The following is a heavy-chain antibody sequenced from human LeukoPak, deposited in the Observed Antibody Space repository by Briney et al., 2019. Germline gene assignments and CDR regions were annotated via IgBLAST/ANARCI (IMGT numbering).Heavy chain of an antibody. CDR3: ARHVGSYGTYFDY. CDR2: IYYSGST. V-gene: IGHV4-39*01. Sequence: PSETLSLTCTVSGGSISSSSYYWGWIRQPPGKGLEWIGSIYYSGSTCYNPSLKSRVTISVDTSKNQFSLKLSSVTAADTAVYYCARHVGSYGTYFDYWGQGTLVTVSS. J-gene: IGHJ4*02. CDR1: GGSISSSSYY. D-gene: IGHD1-26*01.